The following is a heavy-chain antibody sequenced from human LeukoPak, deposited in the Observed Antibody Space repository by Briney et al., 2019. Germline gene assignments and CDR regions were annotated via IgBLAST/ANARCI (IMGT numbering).Heavy chain of an antibody. V-gene: IGHV4-34*01. CDR3: TRMTTGHDY. D-gene: IGHD4-17*01. Sequence: PSETLSLTCAVSGVSFDDYYWSWVRQTPGKGLEWIGEINHSGYANDSPSLKSRVTLSIDTSRKQFSLNLRSVTVADAGIYYCTRMTTGHDYWGQGTLVTVSS. CDR1: GVSFDDYY. J-gene: IGHJ4*02. CDR2: INHSGYA.